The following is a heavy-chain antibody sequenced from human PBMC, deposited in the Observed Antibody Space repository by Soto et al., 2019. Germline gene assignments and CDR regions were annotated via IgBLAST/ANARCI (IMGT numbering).Heavy chain of an antibody. CDR2: IKHDTSEA. Sequence: LSLTCAASGFKFSDYWMSWVRQAPGKGLEWVGNIKHDTSEAHYADSVKGRFTITRDNIKNFLFLQMNGLRSDDTASYYCARDGLLFSGPYRPSRFDYWGLGTLVTVSS. D-gene: IGHD3-16*02. CDR3: ARDGLLFSGPYRPSRFDY. CDR1: GFKFSDYW. V-gene: IGHV3-7*03. J-gene: IGHJ4*02.